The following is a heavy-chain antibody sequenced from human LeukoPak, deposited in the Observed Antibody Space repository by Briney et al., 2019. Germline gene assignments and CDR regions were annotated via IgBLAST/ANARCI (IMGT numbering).Heavy chain of an antibody. CDR2: IYYSGST. Sequence: SETLSLTCNVSGDSISSYYWSWIRQPPGKGLEWIGYIYYSGSTNYNPYLKSRVTMSVDTSKNQFSLKLSSVTAADTAVYYCARYQGAGSSYAFDIWGQGTMVTVSS. CDR1: GDSISSYY. V-gene: IGHV4-59*01. D-gene: IGHD2-15*01. J-gene: IGHJ3*02. CDR3: ARYQGAGSSYAFDI.